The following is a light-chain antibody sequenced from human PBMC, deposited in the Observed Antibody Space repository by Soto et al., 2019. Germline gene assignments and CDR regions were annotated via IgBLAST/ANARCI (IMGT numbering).Light chain of an antibody. CDR3: QQYNSYVLT. CDR1: QSISSW. V-gene: IGKV1-5*03. CDR2: KAS. Sequence: DIQMTQSPSTLSASVGDRVTITCRASQSISSWLAWYQQKPGKAPKLLIYKASSLESGVPSRFSGSGSGTEFTPTISSLQPDDFATYYCQQYNSYVLTFGGGTKVEIK. J-gene: IGKJ4*01.